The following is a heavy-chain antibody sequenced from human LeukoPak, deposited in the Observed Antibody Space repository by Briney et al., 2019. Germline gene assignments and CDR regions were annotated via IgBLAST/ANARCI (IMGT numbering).Heavy chain of an antibody. V-gene: IGHV3-33*06. CDR2: IWSDGSNR. CDR1: GFTFSHYG. J-gene: IGHJ4*02. Sequence: PGGSLRLSCATSGFTFSHYGMHWVRQAPGKGLEWVAVIWSDGSNRFYGDAVKGRFTISRDNFQRTVYLQMNSPRAEDTAVYYCAKDAQRGFDYSNSLDNWGQGTLVTVSS. CDR3: AKDAQRGFDYSNSLDN. D-gene: IGHD4-11*01.